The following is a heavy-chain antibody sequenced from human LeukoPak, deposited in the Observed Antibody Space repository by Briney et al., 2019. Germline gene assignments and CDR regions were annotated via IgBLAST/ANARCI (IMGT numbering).Heavy chain of an antibody. Sequence: ASVKVSCKASGGTFSSYAISWVRQAPGQGLEWMGGIIPIFGTANYAQKFQGRVTITTDESTSTAYMELSSLRSEDTAVYYCARAKVATITDGINYYYYYMDVWGKGTTVTVSS. V-gene: IGHV1-69*05. D-gene: IGHD5-12*01. CDR1: GGTFSSYA. CDR3: ARAKVATITDGINYYYYYMDV. CDR2: IIPIFGTA. J-gene: IGHJ6*03.